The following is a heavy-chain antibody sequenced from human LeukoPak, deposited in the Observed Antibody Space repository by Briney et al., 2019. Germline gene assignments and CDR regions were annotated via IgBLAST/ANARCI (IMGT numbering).Heavy chain of an antibody. Sequence: QAGGSLRLSCAASGFTFSSYDMYWVRQAPGKGLDWVAFVRYDGSQKYYADSVKGRFTISRDNSKNTLYLQMNSLRAEDTAVYYCARRWSFDYWGQGTLVTVSS. CDR1: GFTFSSYD. CDR2: VRYDGSQK. CDR3: ARRWSFDY. J-gene: IGHJ4*02. D-gene: IGHD6-13*01. V-gene: IGHV3-30*02.